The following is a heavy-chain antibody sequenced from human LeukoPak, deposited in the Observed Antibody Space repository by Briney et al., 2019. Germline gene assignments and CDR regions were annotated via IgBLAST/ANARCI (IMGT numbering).Heavy chain of an antibody. CDR1: GYTFTSYY. D-gene: IGHD3-22*01. V-gene: IGHV1-46*01. CDR3: AREITYYYDSSGYYSAARDY. J-gene: IGHJ4*02. Sequence: ASVKVSCKASGYTFTSYYMHWVRQAPGQGLEWMGIINPSGGSTSYAQTFQGRVTMTRDTSTSTGYMELSSLRPEDTAVYYCAREITYYYDSSGYYSAARDYWGQGTRVTVS. CDR2: INPSGGST.